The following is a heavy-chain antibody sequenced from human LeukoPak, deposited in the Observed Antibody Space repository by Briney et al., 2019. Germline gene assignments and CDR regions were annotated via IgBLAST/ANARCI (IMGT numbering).Heavy chain of an antibody. V-gene: IGHV1-8*01. CDR1: GYTFTSYD. J-gene: IGHJ3*02. CDR2: MNPNSGNT. D-gene: IGHD4-17*01. CDR3: AQDYGDYDAFDI. Sequence: ASVKVSCKASGYTFTSYDINWVRQATGQGLEWMGWMNPNSGNTGYAQKFQGRVTMTRDTSISTAYMELSRLRSDDTAVYYCAQDYGDYDAFDIWGQGTMVTVSS.